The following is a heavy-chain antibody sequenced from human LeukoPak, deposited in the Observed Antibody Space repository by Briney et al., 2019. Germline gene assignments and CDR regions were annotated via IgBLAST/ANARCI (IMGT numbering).Heavy chain of an antibody. J-gene: IGHJ4*02. CDR3: ARDPPTGVAVADPDY. CDR1: GFTFDDYA. V-gene: IGHV3-9*01. CDR2: ISWHSGSI. Sequence: PGRSLRLSCAASGFTFDDYAMHWVRQAPGKGLEWVSGISWHSGSIGYADSVKGRFTISRDNAKNTLYLQMNSLRAEDTAVYYCARDPPTGVAVADPDYWGQGTLVTVSS. D-gene: IGHD6-19*01.